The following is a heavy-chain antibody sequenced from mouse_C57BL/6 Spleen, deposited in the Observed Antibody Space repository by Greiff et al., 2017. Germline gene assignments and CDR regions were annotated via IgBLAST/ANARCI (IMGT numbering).Heavy chain of an antibody. Sequence: VKLQESGPGLVAPSQSLSITCTVSGFSLTSYGVSWVRQPPGKGLEWLGVIWGDGSTNYHSALISRLSISKDNSKSQVFLKLNSLQTDNTATYDCASIMGTTDDLDYWGQGTTLTVSS. CDR2: IWGDGST. CDR3: ASIMGTTDDLDY. D-gene: IGHD2-1*01. J-gene: IGHJ2*01. V-gene: IGHV2-3*01. CDR1: GFSLTSYG.